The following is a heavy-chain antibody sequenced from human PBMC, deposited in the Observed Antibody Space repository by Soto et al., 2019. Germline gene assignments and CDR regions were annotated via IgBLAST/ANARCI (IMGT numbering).Heavy chain of an antibody. CDR3: ARTCFDWWTYYRGRLAP. CDR1: GGSISTYY. V-gene: IGHV4-59*01. D-gene: IGHD3-9*01. CDR2: IYNTGST. J-gene: IGHJ5*02. Sequence: PSETLSLTYTVSGGSISTYYWNWIRQSPGKGLEWIGSIYNTGSTSYNPSLKSRVTMSVDTSKNQFSLKLTSLAAADAAVYYCARTCFDWWTYYRGRLAPSGQGTLDTVSS.